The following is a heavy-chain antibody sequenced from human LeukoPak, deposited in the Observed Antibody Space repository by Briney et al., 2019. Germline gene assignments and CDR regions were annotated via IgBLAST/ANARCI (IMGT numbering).Heavy chain of an antibody. V-gene: IGHV3-7*01. J-gene: IGHJ4*02. CDR2: IKQDGSVQ. Sequence: HPGGSLRLSCAASGFTFTNHWMSWVRQAPGKGLEWVANIKQDGSVQYYVDSVKGRFTISRDNAKNSLYLQMNSLRAEDTAVYYCARRGQQLNYWGQGTLVTVSS. CDR1: GFTFTNHW. CDR3: ARRGQQLNY. D-gene: IGHD6-13*01.